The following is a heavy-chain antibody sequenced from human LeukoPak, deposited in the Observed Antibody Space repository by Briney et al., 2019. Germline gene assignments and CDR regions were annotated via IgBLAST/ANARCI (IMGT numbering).Heavy chain of an antibody. CDR2: IYYSGST. Sequence: SETLSLTCTVSGGSISSGGYYWSWIRQPPGKGLEWIGYIYYSGSTNYNPSLKSRVTISVDTSKNQFSLKLSSVTAADTAVYYCASHITMVRGVAFDIWGQGTMVTVSS. CDR1: GGSISSGGYY. J-gene: IGHJ3*02. D-gene: IGHD3-10*01. CDR3: ASHITMVRGVAFDI. V-gene: IGHV4-61*08.